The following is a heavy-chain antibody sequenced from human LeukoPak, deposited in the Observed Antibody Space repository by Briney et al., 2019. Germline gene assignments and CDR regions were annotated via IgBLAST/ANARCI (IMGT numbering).Heavy chain of an antibody. J-gene: IGHJ4*02. CDR1: GDSISNYY. D-gene: IGHD2-2*01. V-gene: IGHV4-4*07. Sequence: SETLSLTCTVSGDSISNYYWSWLRQPAGKGLEWIGRIYTTGSTNYNPSLKSRVIMSVDTSKNQFSLKLSSVTAADTAVYYCAKDMEGYCSRTSCYPSFLDNWGQGTLVTVSS. CDR3: AKDMEGYCSRTSCYPSFLDN. CDR2: IYTTGST.